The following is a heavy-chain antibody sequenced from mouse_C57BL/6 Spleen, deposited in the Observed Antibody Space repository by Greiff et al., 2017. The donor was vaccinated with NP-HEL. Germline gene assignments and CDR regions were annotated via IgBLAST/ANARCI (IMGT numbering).Heavy chain of an antibody. D-gene: IGHD2-2*01. CDR2: IYPGSGST. J-gene: IGHJ2*01. CDR1: GYTFTSYW. V-gene: IGHV1-55*01. Sequence: QVQLQQPGAELVKPGASVKMSCKASGYTFTSYWITWVKQRPGQGLEWIGDIYPGSGSTNYNEKFKSKATLTVDTSSSTAYMQLSSLTSEDSAVYYCAREGAVYGYDLDYWGQGTTLTVSS. CDR3: AREGAVYGYDLDY.